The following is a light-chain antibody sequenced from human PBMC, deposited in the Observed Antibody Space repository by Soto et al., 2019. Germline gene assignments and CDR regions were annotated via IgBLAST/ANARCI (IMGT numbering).Light chain of an antibody. CDR1: HSISSY. CDR3: QHYGSSRT. J-gene: IGKJ1*01. V-gene: IGKV3-20*01. Sequence: EVVLTQSPGTLSFSPGERATLSCRASHSISSYAAWYQRKPGHAPRLLITGASSRASGIPGRFSGSGSGTDFTLTISRLEPEDFAVYYCQHYGSSRTFGQGTKVDIK. CDR2: GAS.